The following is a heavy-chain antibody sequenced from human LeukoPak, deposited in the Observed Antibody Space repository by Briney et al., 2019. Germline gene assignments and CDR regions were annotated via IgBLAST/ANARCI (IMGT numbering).Heavy chain of an antibody. V-gene: IGHV3-13*05. J-gene: IGHJ4*02. CDR2: IGTAGDP. CDR3: ARVDSYGGSY. CDR1: GFTFSSYD. D-gene: IGHD5-18*01. Sequence: GGSLGLSCAASGFTFSSYDMHWVRQATGKGLEWVSAIGTAGDPYDPGSVKGRFTISRENAKNSSYLQMNSLRAGDTAVYYCARVDSYGGSYWGQGTLVTVSS.